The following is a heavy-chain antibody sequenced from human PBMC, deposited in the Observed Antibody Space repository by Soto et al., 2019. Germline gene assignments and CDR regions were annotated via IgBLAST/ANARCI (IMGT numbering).Heavy chain of an antibody. CDR2: IDPSDSYT. J-gene: IGHJ6*02. Sequence: GESLKISCKGSGYSFTSYWISWVRQMPGKGLEWMGRIDPSDSYTNYSPSFQGHVTISADKSISTAYLQWSSLKASDTAMYYCARIVQVVLHYFYGMDVWGQGTTVTVSS. D-gene: IGHD6-6*01. CDR3: ARIVQVVLHYFYGMDV. CDR1: GYSFTSYW. V-gene: IGHV5-10-1*01.